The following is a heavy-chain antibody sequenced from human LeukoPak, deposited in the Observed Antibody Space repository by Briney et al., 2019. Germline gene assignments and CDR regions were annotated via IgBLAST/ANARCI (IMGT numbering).Heavy chain of an antibody. D-gene: IGHD1-26*01. Sequence: GGSLRLSCVVSGFIFRSYWMSWVRQAPGKGLEWVANIKQDGSEKYYVDSVKGRFTISRDNAKNSVNLQMNSLRAEDTALYYCARDGIDYWGQGTLVTVSS. CDR3: ARDGIDY. CDR2: IKQDGSEK. CDR1: GFIFRSYW. V-gene: IGHV3-7*04. J-gene: IGHJ4*02.